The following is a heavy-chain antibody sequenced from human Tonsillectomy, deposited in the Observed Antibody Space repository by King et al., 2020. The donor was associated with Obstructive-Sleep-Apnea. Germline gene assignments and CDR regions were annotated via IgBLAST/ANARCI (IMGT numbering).Heavy chain of an antibody. D-gene: IGHD2-2*01. CDR2: IHYSGRS. V-gene: IGHV4-59*01. CDR3: ARLRGLYQVATYYYHAMDV. Sequence: VQLQESGPGLVKPSETLSLSCTVSGDSISSYYWSWIRQPPGKGLAWIGYIHYSGRSNYSPSLKSRVTISVDTSKNPFSLKLSSVTAADTAVYYCARLRGLYQVATYYYHAMDVWGQGTAVTVSS. J-gene: IGHJ6*02. CDR1: GDSISSYY.